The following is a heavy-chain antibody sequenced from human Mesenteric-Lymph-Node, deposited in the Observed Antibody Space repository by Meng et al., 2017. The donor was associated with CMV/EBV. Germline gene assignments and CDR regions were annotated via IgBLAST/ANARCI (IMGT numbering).Heavy chain of an antibody. Sequence: SGGSISSSTWWSWVRQPPGKGLEWIGEIYHSGNTNYNPSLKSRVTISVDKSKNQFSLKLSSVTAADTAVYYCARDVTMVRGDPLGYWGQGTLVTVSS. V-gene: IGHV4-4*02. CDR3: ARDVTMVRGDPLGY. CDR2: IYHSGNT. D-gene: IGHD3-10*01. J-gene: IGHJ4*02. CDR1: GGSISSSTW.